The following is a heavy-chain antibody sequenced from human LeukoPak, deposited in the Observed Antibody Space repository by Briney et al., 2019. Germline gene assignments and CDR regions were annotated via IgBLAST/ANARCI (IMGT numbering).Heavy chain of an antibody. CDR2: VKSRSAGGTT. D-gene: IGHD3-10*01. V-gene: IGHV3-15*01. Sequence: PGGSLRLSCAASGFSNSNDWMSWVRQAPGKGLEWVARVKSRSAGGTTDYAAPVKGRFTISRDDSKNTLYLQMNSLKTEDTAVYYCTLIQGWGSGSYYRDFWGQGTLVTVSS. CDR3: TLIQGWGSGSYYRDF. CDR1: GFSNSNDW. J-gene: IGHJ4*02.